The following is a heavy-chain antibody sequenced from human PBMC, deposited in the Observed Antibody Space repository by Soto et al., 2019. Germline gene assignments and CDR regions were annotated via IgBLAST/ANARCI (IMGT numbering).Heavy chain of an antibody. V-gene: IGHV3-48*01. J-gene: IGHJ6*02. CDR3: ATWYGNHYFGLDV. CDR1: GYSFDAYI. D-gene: IGHD6-13*01. CDR2: INPRGLTK. Sequence: VQLVESGGALVQPGGSLRLSCAASGYSFDAYIMNWVRQTPGKGLEWVSSINPRGLTKFYADSVRGRFTISRDDASSSLFLQMNSLWAEDTAVYYCATWYGNHYFGLDVWGQGTTVTVSS.